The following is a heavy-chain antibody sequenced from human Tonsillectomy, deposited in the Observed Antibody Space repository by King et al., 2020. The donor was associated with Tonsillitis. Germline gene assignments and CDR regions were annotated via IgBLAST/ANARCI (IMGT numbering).Heavy chain of an antibody. D-gene: IGHD6-19*01. CDR3: ARDSHSSGGDFDY. Sequence: VQLVESGGGLVQPGGSLRLSCAASGFTFSSYWMHWVRRAPGKGLVWVSRINSDGSSTSYADSVKGRFTISRDNAKNTLYLQMNSLRAEDTAVYYCARDSHSSGGDFDYWGQGTLVTVSS. V-gene: IGHV3-74*01. J-gene: IGHJ4*02. CDR1: GFTFSSYW. CDR2: INSDGSST.